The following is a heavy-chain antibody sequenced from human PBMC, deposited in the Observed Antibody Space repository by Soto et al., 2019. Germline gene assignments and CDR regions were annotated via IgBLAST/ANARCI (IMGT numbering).Heavy chain of an antibody. Sequence: PSETLSLTCAVSGGSISSGGYSWSWIRQPPGKGLEWIGYIYHSGSTYYNPSLKSRVTISVDRSKNQFSLKLSSVTAADTAVYYCARGHSYSSSLFDYWGQGTLVTVSS. V-gene: IGHV4-30-2*01. CDR3: ARGHSYSSSLFDY. J-gene: IGHJ4*02. CDR1: GGSISSGGYS. CDR2: IYHSGST. D-gene: IGHD6-13*01.